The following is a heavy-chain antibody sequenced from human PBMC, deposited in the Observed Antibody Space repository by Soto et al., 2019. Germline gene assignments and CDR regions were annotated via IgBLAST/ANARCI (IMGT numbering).Heavy chain of an antibody. CDR1: GGTFSSYA. V-gene: IGHV1-69*13. D-gene: IGHD2-2*01. Sequence: SVKVSCKASGGTFSSYAISWVRQAPGQGLEWMGGIIPIFGTANYAQKFQGRVTITADESTSTAYMELSSLRSEDTAVYYCARGLTLGYCSSTSCPSFDYWGQGTRVTVSS. CDR3: ARGLTLGYCSSTSCPSFDY. CDR2: IIPIFGTA. J-gene: IGHJ4*02.